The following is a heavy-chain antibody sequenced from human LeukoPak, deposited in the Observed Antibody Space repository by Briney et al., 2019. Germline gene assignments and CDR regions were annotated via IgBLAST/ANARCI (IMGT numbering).Heavy chain of an antibody. D-gene: IGHD3-22*01. CDR1: GFTFSNAW. CDR3: TTAYDYDSSGYYFY. CDR2: IKSKTDGGTT. V-gene: IGHV3-15*01. J-gene: IGHJ4*02. Sequence: GGSLRLSCAASGFTFSNAWMSWVRQAPGKGLEWVGRIKSKTDGGTTDYAAPVKGRFTISRDDSKNTLYLQMNSLKTEDTAVYYCTTAYDYDSSGYYFYWGQGTLDTVSS.